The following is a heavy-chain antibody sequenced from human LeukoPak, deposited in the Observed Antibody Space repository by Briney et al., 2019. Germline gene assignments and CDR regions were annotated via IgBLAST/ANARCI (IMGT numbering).Heavy chain of an antibody. CDR3: GRGWVVPVYYYYMDV. V-gene: IGHV7-4-1*02. Sequence: GASVKVSCKASGYTFTSYAMNWVRQAPGQGLEWMGWINTNTGNPTYAQGFTGRFVFSLDTSVSTAYLQISSLKAEDTAVYYCGRGWVVPVYYYYMDVWGKGTTVTVS. CDR2: INTNTGNP. J-gene: IGHJ6*03. CDR1: GYTFTSYA. D-gene: IGHD2-2*01.